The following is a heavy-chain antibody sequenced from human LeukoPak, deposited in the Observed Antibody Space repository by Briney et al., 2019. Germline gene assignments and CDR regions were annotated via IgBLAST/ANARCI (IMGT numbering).Heavy chain of an antibody. CDR1: GFTFSSYG. J-gene: IGHJ4*02. CDR3: AREGPRGNSQFDY. D-gene: IGHD4-23*01. V-gene: IGHV3-33*01. CDR2: IWYDGSNK. Sequence: GGSLRLSCAASGFTFSSYGMHWVRQVPGKGLEWVALIWYDGSNKYYADSVKGRFTISRDNSKNTLYLQMNSLRAEDTAIYYCAREGPRGNSQFDYWGQGTLVTVSS.